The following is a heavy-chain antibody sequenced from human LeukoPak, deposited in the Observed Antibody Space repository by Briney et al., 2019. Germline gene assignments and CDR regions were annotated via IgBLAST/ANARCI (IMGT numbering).Heavy chain of an antibody. CDR3: ATAIDYGDSYDAFDI. Sequence: ASVKVSCKASGYTFTGYYMHWVRQAPGKGLEWMGGFDPEDGETIYAQKFQGRVTMTEDTSTDTAYMELSSLRSEDTAVYYCATAIDYGDSYDAFDIWGQGTMVTVSS. J-gene: IGHJ3*02. V-gene: IGHV1-24*01. CDR1: GYTFTGYY. CDR2: FDPEDGET. D-gene: IGHD4-17*01.